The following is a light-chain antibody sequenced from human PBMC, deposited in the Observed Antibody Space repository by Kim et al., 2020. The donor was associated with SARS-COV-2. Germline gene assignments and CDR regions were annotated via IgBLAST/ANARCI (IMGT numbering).Light chain of an antibody. CDR3: QVWDSGSDHPHVV. V-gene: IGLV3-21*04. Sequence: SYELTQPPSVSVAPGKTARITCGGNNIGSKSVHWYQQKPGQAPVLVIYYDSDRPSGIPERFSGSNSGNTATLTISRVEAGDEANYYCQVWDSGSDHPHVVFGGGTQLTV. CDR2: YDS. J-gene: IGLJ2*01. CDR1: NIGSKS.